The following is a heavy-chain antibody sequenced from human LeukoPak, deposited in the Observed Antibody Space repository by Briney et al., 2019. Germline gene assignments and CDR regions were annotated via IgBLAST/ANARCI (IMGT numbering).Heavy chain of an antibody. CDR3: AKAPATYVVCCHYMDV. V-gene: IGHV3-20*01. J-gene: IGHJ6*03. Sequence: GGSLRLSCSASGFTFDDYGMSWVRQAPGKGLEWVSGINWNGGSTAYADSVKGRFTISRDNAKNSLYLQMNSLRAEDTAVYHCAKAPATYVVCCHYMDVWGEGTTITVSS. CDR1: GFTFDDYG. CDR2: INWNGGST. D-gene: IGHD2-21*01.